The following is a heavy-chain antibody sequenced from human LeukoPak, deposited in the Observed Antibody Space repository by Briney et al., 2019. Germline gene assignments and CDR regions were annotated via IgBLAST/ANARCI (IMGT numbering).Heavy chain of an antibody. CDR3: ARDPRFSPFDY. Sequence: PSETLSLTCTVSSYSISSGFYWGWIWQPPGKGLEWIGSIHHSGSTYYSPSLKSRLTISVDTSKNQFSLMLTSVTAADTAVYYCARDPRFSPFDYWGQGTLVTVSS. V-gene: IGHV4-38-2*02. J-gene: IGHJ4*02. CDR2: IHHSGST. CDR1: SYSISSGFY.